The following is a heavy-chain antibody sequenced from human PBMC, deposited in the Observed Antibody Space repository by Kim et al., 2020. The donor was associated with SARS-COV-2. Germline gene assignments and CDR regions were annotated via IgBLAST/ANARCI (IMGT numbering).Heavy chain of an antibody. Sequence: GGSLRLSCAASGFTFSKYAMIWVRQAPGRGLEWVSLMSGDRATIYYADSVKGRFTISRDNSKNTLYLQMNSLRAEDTAAYYCAKRLGGGPWKYAMDVWG. V-gene: IGHV3-23*01. CDR1: GFTFSKYA. J-gene: IGHJ6*02. D-gene: IGHD1-1*01. CDR3: AKRLGGGPWKYAMDV. CDR2: MSGDRATI.